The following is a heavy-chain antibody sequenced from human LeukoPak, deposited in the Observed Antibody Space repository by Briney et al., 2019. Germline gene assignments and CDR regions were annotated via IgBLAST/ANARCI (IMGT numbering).Heavy chain of an antibody. J-gene: IGHJ4*02. CDR2: ISGSGGST. CDR3: GGRSCIVVFVATTTRRY. D-gene: IGHD2-15*01. Sequence: RVVRPALAEGLEXXXXISGSGGSTYYADSLQGRFTISRDNSKNTLYLQMNSLRAEDSAVYYCGGRSCIVVFVATTTRRYWGQGAL. V-gene: IGHV3-23*01.